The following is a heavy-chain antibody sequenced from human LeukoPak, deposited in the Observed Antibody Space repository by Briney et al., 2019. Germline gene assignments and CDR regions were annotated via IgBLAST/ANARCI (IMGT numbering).Heavy chain of an antibody. CDR1: GYTFTGHY. CDR2: INPNRGGT. D-gene: IGHD6-13*01. V-gene: IGHV1-2*02. J-gene: IGHJ4*02. CDR3: AITTSISAAGLDY. Sequence: ASVKVSFKASGYTFTGHYLHWVRQAPGQGLEWMGWINPNRGGTKYAQKFQGRVTMTRDTPISTAYMELSRLSSDDTAVYYCAITTSISAAGLDYWGQGTLVTVSS.